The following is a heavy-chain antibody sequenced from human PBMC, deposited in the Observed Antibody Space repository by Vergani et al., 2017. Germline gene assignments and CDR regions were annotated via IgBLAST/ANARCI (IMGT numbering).Heavy chain of an antibody. Sequence: QVQLQQWGAGLLKPSETLSLTCAVYGGSFSGYNWSWIRQPPGKGLEWIGEINHSGSTNYNPSLKSRVTISVDTSKNQFSLKLSSVTAADTAVYYCTRHWAVVAANNWFDPWGQGTLVTVSS. D-gene: IGHD2-15*01. CDR2: INHSGST. V-gene: IGHV4-34*01. CDR3: TRHWAVVAANNWFDP. CDR1: GGSFSGYN. J-gene: IGHJ5*02.